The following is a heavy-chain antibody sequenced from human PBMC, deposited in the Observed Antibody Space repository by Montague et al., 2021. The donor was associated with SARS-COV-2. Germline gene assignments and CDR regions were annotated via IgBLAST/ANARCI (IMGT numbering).Heavy chain of an antibody. D-gene: IGHD1-1*01. CDR1: GGSFSDCH. CDR2: INYGGST. J-gene: IGHJ4*02. V-gene: IGHV4-34*01. Sequence: SETLSLTCAVSGGSFSDCHWTWIRQSPGGGLEWIGQINYGGSTKCNPSLRSRVTISIDTSKNQFSLKLTSVTAADTAVYYCARGAPGYWGQGTLVTVSS. CDR3: ARGAPGY.